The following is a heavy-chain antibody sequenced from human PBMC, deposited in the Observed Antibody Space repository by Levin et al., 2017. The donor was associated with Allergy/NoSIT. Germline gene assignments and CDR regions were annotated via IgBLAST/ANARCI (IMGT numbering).Heavy chain of an antibody. D-gene: IGHD3-3*01. CDR3: ARLLRSESYYYYMDV. V-gene: IGHV4-59*01. J-gene: IGHJ6*03. CDR2: IYYSGST. CDR1: GGSISSYY. Sequence: GSLRLSCTVSGGSISSYYWSWIRQPPGKGLEWIGYIYYSGSTNYNPSLKSRVTISVDTSKNQFSLKLSSVTAADTAVYYCARLLRSESYYYYMDVWGKGTTVTVSS.